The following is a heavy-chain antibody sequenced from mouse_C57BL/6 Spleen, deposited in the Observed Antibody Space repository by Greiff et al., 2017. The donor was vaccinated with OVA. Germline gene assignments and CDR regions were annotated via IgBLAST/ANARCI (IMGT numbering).Heavy chain of an antibody. D-gene: IGHD3-2*02. Sequence: QVQLQQSGAELVRPGASVTLSCKASGYTFTDYEMHWVKQTPVHGLEWIGAIDPETGGTAYNQKFKGKAILTAAKSSSTAYMELSSLTSEDSAVYYCTRPATAQATDIAYWGQGTLVTVSA. J-gene: IGHJ3*01. V-gene: IGHV1-15*01. CDR1: GYTFTDYE. CDR3: TRPATAQATDIAY. CDR2: IDPETGGT.